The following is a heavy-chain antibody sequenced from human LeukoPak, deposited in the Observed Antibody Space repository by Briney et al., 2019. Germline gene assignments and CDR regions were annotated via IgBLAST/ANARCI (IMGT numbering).Heavy chain of an antibody. Sequence: SVKVSCKASGYTFTGYYMHWVRQAPGQGLEWMGGIIPIFGTANYAQKFQGRVTITADESTSTAYMELSSLRSEDTAVYYCARGDIVVVPAALRYYYYYMDVWGKGTTVTVSS. V-gene: IGHV1-69*13. CDR1: GYTFTGYY. D-gene: IGHD2-2*01. J-gene: IGHJ6*03. CDR3: ARGDIVVVPAALRYYYYYMDV. CDR2: IIPIFGTA.